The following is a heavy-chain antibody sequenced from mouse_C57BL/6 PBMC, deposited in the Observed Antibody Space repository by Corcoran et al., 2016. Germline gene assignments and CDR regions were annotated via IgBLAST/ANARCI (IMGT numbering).Heavy chain of an antibody. CDR1: GYTFTDYY. V-gene: IGHV1-26*01. J-gene: IGHJ1*03. CDR3: ARYGNYEYFDV. CDR2: INPNNGGT. D-gene: IGHD2-10*02. Sequence: EVQLQQSGPELVQPGASVKISCKASGYTFTDYYMNWVKQSHGKSLEWIGDINPNNGGTSYNQKFKGKATLTVDKSSSTAYMELRSLTSEDSAVYYCARYGNYEYFDVWGTGTTVTVSS.